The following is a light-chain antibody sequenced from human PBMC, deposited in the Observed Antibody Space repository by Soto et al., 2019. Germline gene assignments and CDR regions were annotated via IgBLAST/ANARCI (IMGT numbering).Light chain of an antibody. V-gene: IGKV1-5*03. CDR1: QTISSW. Sequence: DIQMTQSPSTLSASVGDRVSITCGASQTISSWLAWYQQKPGKAPKLLVYKASTLESGVPSRFSGSASGTEFTLTISSLQPDDFATYYCQQYSVYPWTFGQGTKIDVK. J-gene: IGKJ1*01. CDR2: KAS. CDR3: QQYSVYPWT.